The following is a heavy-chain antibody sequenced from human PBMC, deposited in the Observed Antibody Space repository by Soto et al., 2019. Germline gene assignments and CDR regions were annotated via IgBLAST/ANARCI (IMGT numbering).Heavy chain of an antibody. CDR3: AKNPRGITIFGVVPHYYYYMDV. Sequence: QVQLVESGGGVVQPGRSLRLSCVASGFTFSSYGMHWVRQAPGKGLEWVAVISYDGSNKYYADSVKGRFTISRDNSKNTLYLQMNSLRAEDTAVYYCAKNPRGITIFGVVPHYYYYMDVWGKGTTVTVSS. J-gene: IGHJ6*03. V-gene: IGHV3-30*18. CDR1: GFTFSSYG. D-gene: IGHD3-3*01. CDR2: ISYDGSNK.